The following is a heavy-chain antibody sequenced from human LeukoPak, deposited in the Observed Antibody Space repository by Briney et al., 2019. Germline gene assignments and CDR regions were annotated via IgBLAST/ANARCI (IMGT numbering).Heavy chain of an antibody. CDR1: GGSISSYY. V-gene: IGHV4-59*08. D-gene: IGHD5-24*01. J-gene: IGHJ6*03. CDR2: IYYSGST. Sequence: SETLSLTCTVSGGSISSYYWSWIRQPPGKGLEWIGYIYYSGSTNYNPSLKSRVTISVDTSKNQFSLKLSSVTAADTAVYYCARSSEMATIYYYYYYMDVWGKGTTVTVSS. CDR3: ARSSEMATIYYYYYYMDV.